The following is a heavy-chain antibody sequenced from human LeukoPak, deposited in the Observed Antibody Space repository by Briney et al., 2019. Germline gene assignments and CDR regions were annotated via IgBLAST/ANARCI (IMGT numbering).Heavy chain of an antibody. Sequence: GGSLRLSCAASGFTFSSYGVHWVRQAPGKGLEWVAFIRYDGSNKYYADSVKGRFTISRDNAKSSLYLQMNSLRAEDTAVYYCARDTDYAFDVWGQGTMVTVSS. CDR2: IRYDGSNK. V-gene: IGHV3-30*02. J-gene: IGHJ3*01. CDR3: ARDTDYAFDV. CDR1: GFTFSSYG.